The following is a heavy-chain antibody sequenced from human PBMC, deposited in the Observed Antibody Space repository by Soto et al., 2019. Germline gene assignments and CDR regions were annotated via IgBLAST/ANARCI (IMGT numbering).Heavy chain of an antibody. V-gene: IGHV4-34*01. Sequence: SETLSLTCAVYGGSFSGYYWSWIRQPPGKGLEWIGQINHSGSTNYNPSLKSRVTISVDTSKNQFSLKLSSVTAADTAVYYCARGYYWIDPWGQGTLVTVSS. CDR1: GGSFSGYY. CDR2: INHSGST. D-gene: IGHD3-10*01. J-gene: IGHJ5*02. CDR3: ARGYYWIDP.